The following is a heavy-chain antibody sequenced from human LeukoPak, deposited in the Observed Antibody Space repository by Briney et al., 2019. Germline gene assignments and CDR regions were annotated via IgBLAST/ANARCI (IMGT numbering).Heavy chain of an antibody. Sequence: PSETLSLTCAVYGGSFSGYYWSWIRQPPGKGLEWIGEINHSGSTNYSPSLKSRVTISVDTSKNQFSLKLSSVTAADTAVYYCARKGRESKYYYYYYMDVWGKGTTVTVSS. CDR1: GGSFSGYY. J-gene: IGHJ6*03. CDR2: INHSGST. CDR3: ARKGRESKYYYYYYMDV. V-gene: IGHV4-34*01. D-gene: IGHD3-10*01.